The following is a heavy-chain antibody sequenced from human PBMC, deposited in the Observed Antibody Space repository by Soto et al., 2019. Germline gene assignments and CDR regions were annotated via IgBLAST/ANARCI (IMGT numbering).Heavy chain of an antibody. J-gene: IGHJ2*01. CDR2: IYDGGNT. Sequence: SETLSLTCSVSGGSISGSPYYWGWTRQLPGKGLEWIGSIYDGGNTYYNPSLKSRVTISVDTSKNQFSLKLSSVTAADTAVYYCARRRTTVTDGYWYFDLWGRGTLVTVSS. CDR1: GGSISGSPYY. D-gene: IGHD4-17*01. CDR3: ARRRTTVTDGYWYFDL. V-gene: IGHV4-39*01.